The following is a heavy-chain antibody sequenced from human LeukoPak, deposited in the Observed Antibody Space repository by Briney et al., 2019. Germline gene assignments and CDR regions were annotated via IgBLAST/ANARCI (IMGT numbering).Heavy chain of an antibody. CDR2: ISGSGGST. CDR1: GISVSNDY. J-gene: IGHJ4*02. Sequence: GGSLRLSCAASGISVSNDYMSWVRQAPGKGLEWVSAISGSGGSTYYADSVKGRFTISRDNSKNTLYLQMNSLRAEDTAVYYCAKELDAVGNFDYWGQGTLVTVSS. V-gene: IGHV3-23*01. D-gene: IGHD1-1*01. CDR3: AKELDAVGNFDY.